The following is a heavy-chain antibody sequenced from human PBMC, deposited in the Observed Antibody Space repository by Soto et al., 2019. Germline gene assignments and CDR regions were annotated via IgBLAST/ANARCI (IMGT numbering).Heavy chain of an antibody. D-gene: IGHD3-10*01. CDR1: GASITNYY. CDR3: AMYYGHGQDY. Sequence: QVQLHQSGPGLVKPSETLSLTCSVSGASITNYYWTWIRRSPGKGLEWIGYIYYGGTSTYNSSLKGRVTVSVDMSTNQFSLTLNSVTAADTAVYYCAMYYGHGQDYWGQGTLVTVSS. V-gene: IGHV4-59*01. CDR2: IYYGGTS. J-gene: IGHJ4*02.